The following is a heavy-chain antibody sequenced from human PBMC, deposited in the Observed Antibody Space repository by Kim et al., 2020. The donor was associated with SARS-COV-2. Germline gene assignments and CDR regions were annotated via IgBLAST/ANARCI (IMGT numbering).Heavy chain of an antibody. V-gene: IGHV4-59*01. CDR3: AQTARVFDI. J-gene: IGHJ3*02. CDR2: GST. Sequence: GSTNHYPSLQSRVTISFDTSKNQFSLKLTSVTAADTAVYYCAQTARVFDIWGQGTMVTVSS.